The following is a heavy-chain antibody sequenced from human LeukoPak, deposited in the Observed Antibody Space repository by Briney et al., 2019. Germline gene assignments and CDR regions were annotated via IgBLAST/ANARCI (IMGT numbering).Heavy chain of an antibody. V-gene: IGHV1-2*02. CDR2: VNPNSGGT. D-gene: IGHD7-27*01. CDR1: GYTFTGYY. J-gene: IGHJ4*02. Sequence: ASVKVSCKASGYTFTGYYMHWGRQAPGQGLEWMGWVNPNSGGTNYAQKFQGRVTMTRDTSISTVYMELSRLTSDDTAVFYCARGTGAPNYFDYWGQGTLVTVSS. CDR3: ARGTGAPNYFDY.